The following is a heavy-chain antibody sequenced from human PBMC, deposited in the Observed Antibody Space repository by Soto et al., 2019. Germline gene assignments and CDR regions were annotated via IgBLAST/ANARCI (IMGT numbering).Heavy chain of an antibody. CDR2: ISAYNGNT. J-gene: IGHJ5*02. CDR1: GYTFTSYG. D-gene: IGHD3-3*01. Sequence: ASVKVSCKASGYTFTSYGISWVRQAPGQGLEWMGWISAYNGNTNYAQKLQGRVTISVDTSKNQFSLKLSSVTAADTAVYYCARETWSGSNWFDPWGQGTLVTVSS. V-gene: IGHV1-18*01. CDR3: ARETWSGSNWFDP.